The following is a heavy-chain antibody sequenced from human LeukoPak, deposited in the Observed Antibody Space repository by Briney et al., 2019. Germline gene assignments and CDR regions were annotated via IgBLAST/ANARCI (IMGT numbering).Heavy chain of an antibody. CDR2: IYYSGST. J-gene: IGHJ4*02. CDR3: AGLSIAARLDY. CDR1: GGSISSYY. D-gene: IGHD6-6*01. V-gene: IGHV4-59*12. Sequence: PSETLSLTCTVSGGSISSYYWSWIRQPPGKGLEWIGYIYYSGSTYYNPSLKSRVTMSVDTSKNQFSLKLSSVTAADTAVYYCAGLSIAARLDYWGQGTLVTVSS.